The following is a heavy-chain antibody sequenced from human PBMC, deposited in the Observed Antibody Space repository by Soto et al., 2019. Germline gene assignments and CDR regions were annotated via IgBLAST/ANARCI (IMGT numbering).Heavy chain of an antibody. CDR2: ISAYNGNT. Sequence: ASVKVSCKASGYTFTSYGISWVRQAPGQGLEWMGWISAYNGNTNYAQKLQGRVTMTTDTSTSTAYVELRSLRSDDTAVYYCARISVIITYYYYGMDVWGQGTTVTVSS. V-gene: IGHV1-18*01. CDR1: GYTFTSYG. D-gene: IGHD3-22*01. J-gene: IGHJ6*02. CDR3: ARISVIITYYYYGMDV.